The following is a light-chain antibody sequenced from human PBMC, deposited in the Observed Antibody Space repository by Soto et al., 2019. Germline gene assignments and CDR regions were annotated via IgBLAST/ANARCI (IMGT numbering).Light chain of an antibody. CDR2: DAS. CDR3: QQYDNLPLT. J-gene: IGKJ4*01. CDR1: QDISNY. V-gene: IGKV1-33*01. Sequence: DIQMTQSPSSLSASVGDRVTITCQAIQDISNYLNWYQQKPGKAPKLLIYDASNLETGVPSRFSGSGSGTDFTFTISSLQPEDIATYYCQQYDNLPLTFGGGTKVESK.